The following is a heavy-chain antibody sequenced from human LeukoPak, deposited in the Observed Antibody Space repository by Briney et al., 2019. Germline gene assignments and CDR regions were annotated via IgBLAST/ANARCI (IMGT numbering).Heavy chain of an antibody. D-gene: IGHD1-1*01. V-gene: IGHV4-59*01. J-gene: IGHJ6*03. CDR1: GGSISSYY. CDR2: IYYSGST. Sequence: SETLSLTCTVSGGSISSYYWSWIRQPPGKGLELIGYIYYSGSTNYNPSLKSRVTISVDTSKNQFSLKLSSVTAADTAVYYCASYKGGGTSYYYYYYMDVWGKGTTVTVSS. CDR3: ASYKGGGTSYYYYYYMDV.